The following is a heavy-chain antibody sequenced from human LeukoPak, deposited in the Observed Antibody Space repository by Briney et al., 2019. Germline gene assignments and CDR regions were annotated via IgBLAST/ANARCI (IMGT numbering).Heavy chain of an antibody. CDR3: ARTFDTAMSHDAFDI. D-gene: IGHD5-18*01. Sequence: ASVKVSCKASGYTFTSYAMNWVRQAPGQGLEWMGWINTNTGNPTYAQGFTGRFVFSLDTSVSTAYLQISSLKAEDTAVYYCARTFDTAMSHDAFDIWGQGTMVTVSS. V-gene: IGHV7-4-1*02. CDR2: INTNTGNP. CDR1: GYTFTSYA. J-gene: IGHJ3*02.